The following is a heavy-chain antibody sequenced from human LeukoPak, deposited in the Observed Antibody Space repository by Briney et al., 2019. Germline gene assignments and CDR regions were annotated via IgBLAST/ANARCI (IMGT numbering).Heavy chain of an antibody. D-gene: IGHD4-11*01. CDR1: GFTFSGFW. CDR3: ATDSYDYT. J-gene: IGHJ5*02. V-gene: IGHV3-7*03. CDR2: INSDGSEG. Sequence: GGSLRLSCAVSGFTFSGFWMSWSRQAPGKGLEWVASINSDGSEGYYADVVKGRFTISRDNAKDSLHLQINSLRAEDTAVYYCATDSYDYTWGQGTLVTVSS.